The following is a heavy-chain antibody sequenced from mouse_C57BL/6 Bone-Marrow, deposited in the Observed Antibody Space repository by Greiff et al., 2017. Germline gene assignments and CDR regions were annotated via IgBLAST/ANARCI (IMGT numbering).Heavy chain of an antibody. CDR2: IDPSDSYT. V-gene: IGHV1-69*01. Sequence: QVQLQQPGAELVMPGASVKLSCKASGYTFTSYWMHWVKQRPGQGLEWIGEIDPSDSYTNYNQKFKGKSTLTVDKSSSTAYMQLSSLTAEDSAVYYCSLLLRSPFAYWGQGTLVTVSA. CDR1: GYTFTSYW. CDR3: SLLLRSPFAY. J-gene: IGHJ3*01. D-gene: IGHD1-1*01.